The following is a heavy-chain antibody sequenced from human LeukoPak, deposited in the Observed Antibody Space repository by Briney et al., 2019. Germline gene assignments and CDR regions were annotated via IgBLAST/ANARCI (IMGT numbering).Heavy chain of an antibody. CDR1: GGSFSGYY. D-gene: IGHD2-2*01. CDR2: INHSGST. Sequence: SETLSLTCAAYGGSFSGYYWSWIRQPPGKGLEWIGEINHSGSTNYNPSLKSRVTISVDTSKNQFSLKLSSVTAADTAVYYCARANCSSTSCYLDYWGQGTLVTVSS. J-gene: IGHJ4*02. CDR3: ARANCSSTSCYLDY. V-gene: IGHV4-34*01.